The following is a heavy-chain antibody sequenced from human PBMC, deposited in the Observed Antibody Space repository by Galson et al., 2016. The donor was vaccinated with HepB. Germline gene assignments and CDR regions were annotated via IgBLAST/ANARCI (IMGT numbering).Heavy chain of an antibody. Sequence: SLRLSCAASGFTFSSSAMTWVRQAPGKGLEWVSTISGGGDSTYYADSVKGRFKISRDNSKNTLYVQMNSLRVEDTAVYYCARDLAGSGWFHRGQGTLVTVSS. J-gene: IGHJ4*02. CDR2: ISGGGDST. CDR1: GFTFSSSA. D-gene: IGHD6-19*01. CDR3: ARDLAGSGWFH. V-gene: IGHV3-23*01.